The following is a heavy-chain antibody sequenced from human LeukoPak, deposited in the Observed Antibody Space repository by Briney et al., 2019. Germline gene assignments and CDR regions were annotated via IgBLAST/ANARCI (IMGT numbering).Heavy chain of an antibody. J-gene: IGHJ4*02. CDR2: INPNSGGT. V-gene: IGHV1-2*06. CDR3: ARAHYYDSSGYYSYFDY. Sequence: GASVKVSCKASGYTFTGYYMHWVRQAPGQGLEWMGRINPNSGGTNYAQKFQGRVTMTRDTSISTAYMEVNGLRSDDTAVYYCARAHYYDSSGYYSYFDYWGQGTLVTVSS. CDR1: GYTFTGYY. D-gene: IGHD3-22*01.